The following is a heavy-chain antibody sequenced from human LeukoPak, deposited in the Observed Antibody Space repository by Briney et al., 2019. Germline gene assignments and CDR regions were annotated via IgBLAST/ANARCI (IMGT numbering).Heavy chain of an antibody. CDR3: ARDSFAGYDSSGYSSYDY. CDR2: ISGYSTYI. V-gene: IGHV3-21*01. Sequence: GGSRRLSGAASGFSFSDYSMNWVPQAPGRGLGWVSFISGYSTYIYYADSLKGRFTISRDNAKNSLYLQMNSLRAEDTAVYYCARDSFAGYDSSGYSSYDYWGQGTLVTVSS. J-gene: IGHJ4*02. CDR1: GFSFSDYS. D-gene: IGHD3-22*01.